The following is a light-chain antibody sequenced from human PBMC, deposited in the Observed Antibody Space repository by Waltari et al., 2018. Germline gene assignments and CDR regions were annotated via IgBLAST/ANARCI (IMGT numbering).Light chain of an antibody. Sequence: DIQMTQSPSSLSASVGLRVTITCRASQDIRNSLAWYQQKPGAAPKLLLYAASRLLSGVPSRFSGSGSGTDYTLTISSLQPEDFATYYCQQYYSTPYTFGQGTKLEI. V-gene: IGKV1-NL1*01. J-gene: IGKJ2*01. CDR1: QDIRNS. CDR2: AAS. CDR3: QQYYSTPYT.